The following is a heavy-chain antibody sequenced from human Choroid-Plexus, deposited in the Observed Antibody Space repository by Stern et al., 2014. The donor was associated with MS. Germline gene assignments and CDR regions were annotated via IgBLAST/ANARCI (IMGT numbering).Heavy chain of an antibody. J-gene: IGHJ5*02. D-gene: IGHD2/OR15-2a*01. V-gene: IGHV3-30*18. CDR1: GFTFGSCA. CDR2: VSYDGSNK. Sequence: VQLLESGGGVVQPGRPLRLSCVASGFTFGSCAMHWVRQATGKGLEWVAGVSYDGSNKYYADSVKGRFTISRDNAQNTLYMQMSSLRPEDTAVYYCAKDRHYLTYFFDHWGQGSLVTVSS. CDR3: AKDRHYLTYFFDH.